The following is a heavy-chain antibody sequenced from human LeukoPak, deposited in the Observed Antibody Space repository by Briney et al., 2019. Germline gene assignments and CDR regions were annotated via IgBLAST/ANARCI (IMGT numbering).Heavy chain of an antibody. CDR2: ISGSGGST. D-gene: IGHD6-6*01. Sequence: PGGSLPLSCAASGFTFSSYAMSWVRQAAGTGLEWVSAISGSGGSTYYADSVKGRFTISSDNYKNILYLQMNTMRAQDTVVYYCAKDRILGIAARSWRLWWWFDPWGQGTLVTVSS. CDR3: AKDRILGIAARSWRLWWWFDP. CDR1: GFTFSSYA. J-gene: IGHJ5*02. V-gene: IGHV3-23*01.